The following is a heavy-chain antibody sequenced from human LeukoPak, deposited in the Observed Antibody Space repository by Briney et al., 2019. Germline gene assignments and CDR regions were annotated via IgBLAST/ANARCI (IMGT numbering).Heavy chain of an antibody. V-gene: IGHV1-2*02. J-gene: IGHJ4*02. CDR1: GYTFTGYY. D-gene: IGHD1-26*01. Sequence: ASVKVSCKASGYTFTGYYMHWVRQAPGQGLEWMGWINPNSGGTNYAQKFQGRVTMTRDTSISTAYMELSRLRSDDTAVYYCARELLRGSYYYGGFDYWGQGTLVTVSS. CDR2: INPNSGGT. CDR3: ARELLRGSYYYGGFDY.